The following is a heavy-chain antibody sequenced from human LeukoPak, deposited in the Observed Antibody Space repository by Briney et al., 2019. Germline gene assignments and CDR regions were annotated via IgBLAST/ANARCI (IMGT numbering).Heavy chain of an antibody. CDR3: AKDFRWSTVTANWFDP. CDR1: GFTFSNYA. V-gene: IGHV3-23*01. J-gene: IGHJ5*02. CDR2: ISGSGGST. Sequence: GGSRRLSCAASGFTFSNYAMSWVRQAPGKGLEWVSAISGSGGSTNYAASVKGRFTMSRDNSKNTLYLQMNSLRAEDTAVYYCAKDFRWSTVTANWFDPWGQGTLVTVSS. D-gene: IGHD4-17*01.